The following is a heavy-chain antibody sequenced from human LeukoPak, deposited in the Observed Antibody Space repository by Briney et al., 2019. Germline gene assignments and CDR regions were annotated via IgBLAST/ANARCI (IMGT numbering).Heavy chain of an antibody. Sequence: SETLSLTCTVSGGSISSSSYYWGWIRQPPGKGLEWIGSIYYSGSTYYNSSLKSRVTISVDTSKNQFSLKLSSVTAADTAVYYCARDLVGRDDYWGQGTLVTVSS. CDR3: ARDLVGRDDY. CDR1: GGSISSSSYY. J-gene: IGHJ4*02. CDR2: IYYSGST. V-gene: IGHV4-39*07. D-gene: IGHD2-2*01.